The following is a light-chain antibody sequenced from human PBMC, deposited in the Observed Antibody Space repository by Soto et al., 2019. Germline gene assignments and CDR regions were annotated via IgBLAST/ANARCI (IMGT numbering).Light chain of an antibody. J-gene: IGLJ2*01. Sequence: QPVLTQPPSASGTPGQRVTISCSGSSSNIGSNSVNWYQQLPGTAPKLLMYSSNQRPSGVPDRFSGSKSGTSASLAISGLQSEDEADYYCAAWDDSLNGVVFSGGTKLTVL. CDR2: SSN. CDR1: SSNIGSNS. CDR3: AAWDDSLNGVV. V-gene: IGLV1-44*01.